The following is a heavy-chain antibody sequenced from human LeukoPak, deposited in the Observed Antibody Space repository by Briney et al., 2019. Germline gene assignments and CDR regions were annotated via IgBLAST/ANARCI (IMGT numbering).Heavy chain of an antibody. D-gene: IGHD3-22*01. CDR2: IIPLFGTA. CDR3: ARGFHYDSSGYYYFY. J-gene: IGHJ4*02. Sequence: SVKISCKASGGTFSSYAISWVRQAPGQGLEWMGGIIPLFGTANYAQKFQGRLTITTDESTSTAYMELSSLRSEDTAVYYCARGFHYDSSGYYYFYWGQGTLVTVSS. V-gene: IGHV1-69*05. CDR1: GGTFSSYA.